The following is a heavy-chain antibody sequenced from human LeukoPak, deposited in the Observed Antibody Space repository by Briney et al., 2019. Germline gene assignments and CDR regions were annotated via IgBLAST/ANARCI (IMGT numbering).Heavy chain of an antibody. CDR2: ISSSSSTI. J-gene: IGHJ6*03. V-gene: IGHV3-48*04. D-gene: IGHD2-15*01. CDR1: GFTFSSNS. Sequence: GGSLRLSCAASGFTFSSNSMNWVRQAPGKGLEWVSYISSSSSTIYYADSVKGRFTISRDNAKNSLYLQMNSLRAEDTAVYYCARDMACSGGRCYYYYMDVWGKGTTVTVSS. CDR3: ARDMACSGGRCYYYYMDV.